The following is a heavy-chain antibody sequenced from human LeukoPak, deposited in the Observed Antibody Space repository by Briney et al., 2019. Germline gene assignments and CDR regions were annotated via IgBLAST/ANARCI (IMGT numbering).Heavy chain of an antibody. Sequence: PGGSLRLSCSASGFSFSSYAMHWVRQAPGKGLEYVSVISSSGGSTYYADSVKGRFTISRDNPRNTLYLHINSLRGEDTAVYYCVKDRRAYSSGWPFDYWGQGTLVTVSS. D-gene: IGHD6-19*01. CDR3: VKDRRAYSSGWPFDY. CDR1: GFSFSSYA. CDR2: ISSSGGST. J-gene: IGHJ4*02. V-gene: IGHV3-64D*09.